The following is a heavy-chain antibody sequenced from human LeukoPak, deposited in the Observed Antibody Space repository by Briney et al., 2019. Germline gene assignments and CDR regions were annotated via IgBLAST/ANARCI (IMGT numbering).Heavy chain of an antibody. J-gene: IGHJ4*02. CDR1: GGSFSGYY. V-gene: IGHV4-34*01. CDR2: INHSGST. Sequence: PSETLSLTCAVYGGSFSGYYWSWIRQPPGKGLEWIGEINHSGSTNYNPSLKSRVTISVDTSKNQFSLNLSSVTAADTAVYYCARHPYSSGWYPHAHYFDYWGQGTLVTVSS. CDR3: ARHPYSSGWYPHAHYFDY. D-gene: IGHD6-19*01.